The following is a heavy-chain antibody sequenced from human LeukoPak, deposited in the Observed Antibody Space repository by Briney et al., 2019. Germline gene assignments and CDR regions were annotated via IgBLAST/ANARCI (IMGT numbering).Heavy chain of an antibody. CDR1: GGSISSSNYY. V-gene: IGHV4-39*07. CDR3: ARLDCSGGSCYHDAFDI. J-gene: IGHJ3*02. D-gene: IGHD2-15*01. Sequence: SETLSLTCTVSGGSISSSNYYWGWIRQPPGKGLEWIGSIYSNGATYFNPSLKSRLTISVDTSKNQFSLNLASVTAADTAVYYCARLDCSGGSCYHDAFDIWGQGTMVTVSS. CDR2: IYSNGAT.